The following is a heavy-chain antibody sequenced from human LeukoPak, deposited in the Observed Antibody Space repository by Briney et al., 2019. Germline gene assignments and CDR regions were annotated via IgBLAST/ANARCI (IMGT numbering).Heavy chain of an antibody. CDR1: GFTFSSYW. CDR2: IKQDGSEK. D-gene: IGHD3-10*01. CDR3: AKDLFSGSGRAGNMDV. V-gene: IGHV3-7*03. Sequence: GGSLRLSCAASGFTFSSYWMSWVRQAPGKGLEWVANIKQDGSEKYYVDSVKGRFTISRDNAKNSLYLQMNSLRDEDTAVYYCAKDLFSGSGRAGNMDVWGKGTTVTVSS. J-gene: IGHJ6*03.